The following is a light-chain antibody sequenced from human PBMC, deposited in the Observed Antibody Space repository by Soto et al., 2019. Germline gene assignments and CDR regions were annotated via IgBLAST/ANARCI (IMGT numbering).Light chain of an antibody. J-gene: IGKJ2*01. V-gene: IGKV3-15*01. Sequence: EIVMTQSPATLSVSPGGSATLSCRASQHVSSNFAWYRQKPGQAPTLLIYRSSTRATGIPARFRAPGSETEFTLTTSSLQSEDFAVHFCQQYGRWPDWFGQGTESEIK. CDR2: RSS. CDR1: QHVSSN. CDR3: QQYGRWPDW.